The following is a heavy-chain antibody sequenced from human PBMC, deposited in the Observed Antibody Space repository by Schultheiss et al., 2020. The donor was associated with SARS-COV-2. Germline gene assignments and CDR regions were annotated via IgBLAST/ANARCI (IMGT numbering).Heavy chain of an antibody. D-gene: IGHD3-10*01. V-gene: IGHV2-5*02. CDR1: GFSLSNARMG. CDR3: AHLYYYGSGSSTLDV. Sequence: SGPTLVKPTETLTLTCTVSGFSLSNARMGVSWIRQPPGKALEWLALIYWDDDKRYSPSLKSRLTITKDASKNQVVLTMTNMDPVDTATYYCAHLYYYGSGSSTLDVWGQGTTVTVSS. CDR2: IYWDDDK. J-gene: IGHJ6*02.